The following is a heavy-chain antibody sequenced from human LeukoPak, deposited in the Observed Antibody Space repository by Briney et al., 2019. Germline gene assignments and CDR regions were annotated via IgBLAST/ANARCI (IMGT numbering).Heavy chain of an antibody. V-gene: IGHV4-30-4*01. CDR2: IYYSGST. D-gene: IGHD3-9*01. CDR3: ARGRADILTGYDY. J-gene: IGHJ4*02. CDR1: GGSISSGDSS. Sequence: NPAESLALNCTVSGGSISSGDSSWSWMHQPQEKGLEWIGYIYYSGSTYYNPSLKSRVTISVDTSKNQFSLKLSSVTAADTAVYYCARGRADILTGYDYWGQGTLVTVSS.